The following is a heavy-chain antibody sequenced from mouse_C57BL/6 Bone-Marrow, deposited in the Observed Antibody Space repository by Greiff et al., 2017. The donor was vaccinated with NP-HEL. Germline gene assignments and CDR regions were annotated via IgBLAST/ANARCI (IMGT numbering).Heavy chain of an antibody. CDR1: GYAFSSSW. D-gene: IGHD1-1*01. Sequence: VQRVESGPELVKPGASVKISCKASGYAFSSSWMNWVKQRPGKGLEWIGRIYPGDGDTNYNGKFKGKATLTADKSSSTAYMQLSSLTSEDSAVYFCAITGSSTYAMDDWGQGTSVTVSS. J-gene: IGHJ4*01. CDR3: AITGSSTYAMDD. V-gene: IGHV1-82*01. CDR2: IYPGDGDT.